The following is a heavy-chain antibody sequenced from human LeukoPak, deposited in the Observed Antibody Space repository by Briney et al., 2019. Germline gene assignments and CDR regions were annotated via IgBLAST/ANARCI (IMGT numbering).Heavy chain of an antibody. CDR2: IYSGGST. J-gene: IGHJ4*02. Sequence: PGGSLRLSCAASGFTVSINYMSWVRQAPGKGLEWVSVIYSGGSTYYADSVKGRFTISRDNSRNTLYLQMNSLRAEDTAVYYCARDPPYSSSPGGLDYWGQGTLVTVSS. CDR3: ARDPPYSSSPGGLDY. V-gene: IGHV3-66*01. CDR1: GFTVSINY. D-gene: IGHD6-13*01.